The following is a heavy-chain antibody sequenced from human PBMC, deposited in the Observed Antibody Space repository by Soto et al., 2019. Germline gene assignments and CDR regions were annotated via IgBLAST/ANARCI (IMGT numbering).Heavy chain of an antibody. J-gene: IGHJ4*02. CDR3: ARTAQRITDY. V-gene: IGHV3-11*01. CDR1: GFTFSDYY. D-gene: IGHD3-10*01. Sequence: GGSLRLSCAASGFTFSDYYMSWIRQGPGKGLEWVLYSSGCGSTRYYGASVRGRFTISRDNAKNSLYLQMNSLRAEDSAVYYRARTAQRITDYWGQGTLVTVSS. CDR2: SSGCGSTR.